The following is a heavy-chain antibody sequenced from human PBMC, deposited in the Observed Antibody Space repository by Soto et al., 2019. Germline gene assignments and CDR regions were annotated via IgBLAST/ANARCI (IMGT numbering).Heavy chain of an antibody. V-gene: IGHV3-49*03. Sequence: GGSLRLSCTASGFTFGDYAMSWFRQAPGKGLEWVGFIRSKAYGGTTEYAASVKGRFTISRDDSKSIAYLQMNSLKTEDTAVYYCTREDIVVVVAATRFDYWGQGTLVTVSS. J-gene: IGHJ4*02. D-gene: IGHD2-15*01. CDR3: TREDIVVVVAATRFDY. CDR1: GFTFGDYA. CDR2: IRSKAYGGTT.